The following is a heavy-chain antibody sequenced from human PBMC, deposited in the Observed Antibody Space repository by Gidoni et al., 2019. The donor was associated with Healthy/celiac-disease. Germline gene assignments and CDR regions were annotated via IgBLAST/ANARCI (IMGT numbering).Heavy chain of an antibody. J-gene: IGHJ3*02. CDR3: AKDKAELDDYGGNADAFDI. CDR2: ISGSGGST. CDR1: GFTFRSYA. Sequence: EVQLLASGGGLVQPGGSLRLSCAASGFTFRSYALSWVRQAPGKGLEWVAAISGSGGSTYYADSVKGRFTISRDNSKNTLYLQINSLRAEDTAVYYCAKDKAELDDYGGNADAFDIWGQGTMVTVSS. D-gene: IGHD4-17*01. V-gene: IGHV3-23*01.